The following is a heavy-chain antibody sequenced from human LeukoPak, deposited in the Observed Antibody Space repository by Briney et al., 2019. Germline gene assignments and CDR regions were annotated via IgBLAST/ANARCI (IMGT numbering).Heavy chain of an antibody. CDR2: IYTSGGT. V-gene: IGHV4-61*02. D-gene: IGHD4-23*01. J-gene: IGHJ5*02. CDR3: ARGERLRWHNWFDP. Sequence: SETLSLTCTVSGGSISSGSYYWSWIRQPAGKGLEWIGRIYTSGGTNYNPSLKSRVTISVDTSKNQFSLKLSSVTAADTAVYYCARGERLRWHNWFDPWGQGTLVTVSS. CDR1: GGSISSGSYY.